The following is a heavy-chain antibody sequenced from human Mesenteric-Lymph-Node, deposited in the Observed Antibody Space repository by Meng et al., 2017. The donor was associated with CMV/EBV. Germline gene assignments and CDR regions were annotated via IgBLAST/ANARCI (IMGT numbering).Heavy chain of an antibody. CDR3: ARVGGYCSSTSCYIVNFDY. CDR2: INSDGSST. J-gene: IGHJ4*02. CDR1: GFTFSSYW. Sequence: GESLKISCAASGFTFSSYWMHWVRQAPGKGLVWVSRINSDGSSTSYADSVKGRFTISRDNAKNTLYPQMNSLRAEDTAVYYCARVGGYCSSTSCYIVNFDYWGQGTLVTVSS. V-gene: IGHV3-74*01. D-gene: IGHD2-2*01.